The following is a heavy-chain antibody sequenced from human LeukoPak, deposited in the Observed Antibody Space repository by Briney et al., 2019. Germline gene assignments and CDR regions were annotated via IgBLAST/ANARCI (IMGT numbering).Heavy chain of an antibody. V-gene: IGHV3-7*01. Sequence: GGSLRHSCAASGFTFSGFSMSWVRQSPTKGLEWVANIKQDGSERYYVDSVKGRFTISRDNAKNSLSLQMNNLRVEDTAVYYCARDDDAYYDSSGYYPSWGQGTLVTVSS. CDR1: GFTFSGFS. CDR3: ARDDDAYYDSSGYYPS. CDR2: IKQDGSER. D-gene: IGHD3-22*01. J-gene: IGHJ5*02.